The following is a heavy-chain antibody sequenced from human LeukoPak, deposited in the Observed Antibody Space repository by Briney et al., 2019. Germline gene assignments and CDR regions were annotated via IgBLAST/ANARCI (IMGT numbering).Heavy chain of an antibody. CDR3: ARAARYFDL. V-gene: IGHV4-61*01. CDR2: IYYSGST. CDR1: GGSIRSSYYY. J-gene: IGHJ2*01. Sequence: SETLSLTCTVSGGSIRSSYYYWSWIRQPPGKGLEWIGYIYYSGSTNYNPSLKSRVTISVDTSKNQFSLKLSSVTAADTAVYYCARAARYFDLWGRGTLVTVSS.